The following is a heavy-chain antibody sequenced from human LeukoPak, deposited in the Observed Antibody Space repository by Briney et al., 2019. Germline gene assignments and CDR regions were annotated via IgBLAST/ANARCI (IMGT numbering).Heavy chain of an antibody. D-gene: IGHD1-26*01. CDR1: GFTVSSSY. CDR3: ARDSSGSLIY. J-gene: IGHJ4*02. V-gene: IGHV3-53*01. CDR2: IYSGGST. Sequence: GGSLRLSCAASGFTVSSSYMSWVRQAPGKGLEWVSVIYSGGSTYYADSVKGRFTISRDNSKNTLHLQMNSLRAEDTAVYYCARDSSGSLIYWGQGTLVTVSS.